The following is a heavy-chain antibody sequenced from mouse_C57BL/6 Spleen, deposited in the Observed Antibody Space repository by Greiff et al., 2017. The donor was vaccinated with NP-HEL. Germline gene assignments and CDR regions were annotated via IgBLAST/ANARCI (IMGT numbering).Heavy chain of an antibody. CDR2: ISYSGST. CDR1: GYSITSGYA. CDR3: ARGYYYGSRYFDV. Sequence: EVKLQESGPGMVKPSQSLSLTCTVTGYSITSGYAWHWIRHFPGNTLEWMGYISYSGSTNYNQSLQNLISITHDTSKNHFFLKFNSVTTEDTATYYCARGYYYGSRYFDVWGTGTTVTVSS. V-gene: IGHV3-1*01. J-gene: IGHJ1*03. D-gene: IGHD1-1*01.